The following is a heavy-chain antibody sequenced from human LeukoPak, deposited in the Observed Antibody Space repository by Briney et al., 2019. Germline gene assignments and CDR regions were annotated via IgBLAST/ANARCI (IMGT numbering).Heavy chain of an antibody. CDR2: MYYIGRT. V-gene: IGHV4-31*01. D-gene: IGHD2-2*01. J-gene: IGHJ4*02. CDR1: GGSISRGGYY. Sequence: TLSLSCTVSGGSISRGGYYWSWIRQHPGKGLEWIGYMYYIGRTYYKPSINSHDTISVDTSKNQYSLKLSSVTAADTAVYYCASVSGYPDYWGQGTLVTVSS. CDR3: ASVSGYPDY.